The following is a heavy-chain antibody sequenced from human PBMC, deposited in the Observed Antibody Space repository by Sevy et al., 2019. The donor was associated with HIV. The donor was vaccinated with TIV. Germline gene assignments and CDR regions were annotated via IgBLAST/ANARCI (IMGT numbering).Heavy chain of an antibody. CDR2: IYTGDNT. D-gene: IGHD3-22*01. CDR3: ARLSVYYYDSDGYYTTGNAFDI. V-gene: IGHV3-53*01. J-gene: IGHJ3*02. CDR1: GFTVNSNY. Sequence: GGSLRLSCAATGFTVNSNYMSWVRQAPGKGLEWVSIIYTGDNTYYTDSVKGRFTISRDNSKNTLYLQMKRFRAEDTAVYYCARLSVYYYDSDGYYTTGNAFDIWGQGTMVTVSS.